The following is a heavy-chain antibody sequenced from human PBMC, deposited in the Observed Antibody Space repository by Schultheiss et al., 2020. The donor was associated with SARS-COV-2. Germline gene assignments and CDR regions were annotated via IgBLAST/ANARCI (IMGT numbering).Heavy chain of an antibody. J-gene: IGHJ6*02. CDR2: IYYSVST. Sequence: SETLSLTCAVYGGSFSGYYWSWIRQPPGKGLEWIGYIYYSVSTNYNPSLKSRLTMSLDTSKNQFSLRLNSVTAADTAVYYCAKGTVTTIFRPKGTEMRYEMDVWGQGTTVTVSS. CDR1: GGSFSGYY. V-gene: IGHV4-34*11. D-gene: IGHD5-12*01. CDR3: AKGTVTTIFRPKGTEMRYEMDV.